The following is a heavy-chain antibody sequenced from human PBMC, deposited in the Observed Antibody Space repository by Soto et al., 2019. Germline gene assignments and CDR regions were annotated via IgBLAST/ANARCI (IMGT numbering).Heavy chain of an antibody. CDR1: GYPFNRYG. CDR3: ARGRFDSSSSRRAFAI. CDR2: INPNSGGT. Sequence: SVKSADNTPGYPFNRYGMTSVRQAPGQGLEWMGWINPNSGGTNYAQKFQGSVTMTRDTSISTDYMEMSRMRSDDTAVYYCARGRFDSSSSRRAFAIWGQGTMFTVS. V-gene: IGHV1-2*02. D-gene: IGHD6-6*01. J-gene: IGHJ3*02.